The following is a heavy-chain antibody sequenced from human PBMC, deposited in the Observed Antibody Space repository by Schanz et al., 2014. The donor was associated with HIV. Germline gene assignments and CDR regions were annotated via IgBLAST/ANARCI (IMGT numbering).Heavy chain of an antibody. J-gene: IGHJ6*02. CDR2: ISYDRSHK. CDR3: AKDRGVVSGMVTNYYYGMDV. Sequence: VQLVESGGGLVQPGGSLRLSCAASGFTVSSNYMSWVRQAPGKGLEWVAVISYDRSHKYYADSVKGRFTISRDNSKNTLFLQMNSLRVEDTALYYCAKDRGVVSGMVTNYYYGMDVWGQGTTVTVSS. D-gene: IGHD5-18*01. V-gene: IGHV3-30*18. CDR1: GFTVSSNY.